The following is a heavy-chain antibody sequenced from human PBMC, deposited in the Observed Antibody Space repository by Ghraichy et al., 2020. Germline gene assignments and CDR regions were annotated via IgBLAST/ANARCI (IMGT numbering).Heavy chain of an antibody. Sequence: ASVKVSCKASGYTFTGYYMHWVRQAPGQGLEWMGRINPNSGGTNYAQKFQGRVTMTRDTSISTAYMELSRLRSDDTAVYYCARGYYGSGSYLLAFDIWGQGTMVTVSS. CDR3: ARGYYGSGSYLLAFDI. D-gene: IGHD3-10*01. CDR2: INPNSGGT. J-gene: IGHJ3*02. CDR1: GYTFTGYY. V-gene: IGHV1-2*06.